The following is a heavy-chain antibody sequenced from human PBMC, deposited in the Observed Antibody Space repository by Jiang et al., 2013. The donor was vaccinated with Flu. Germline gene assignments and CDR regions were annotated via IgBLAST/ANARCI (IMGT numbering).Heavy chain of an antibody. D-gene: IGHD1-26*01. CDR2: INGDNDGT. CDR3: ATNRPGSSFDY. V-gene: IGHV1-2*02. Sequence: VQLVESGAEVKKPGASVKVSCKASGYTFTGSYIHWVRQAPGQGLEWMGWINGDNDGTKYAQNFQGRVTMTRDRSISTAYMELSRLRSDDTAVYYCATNRPGSSFDYWAREAWSPSPQ. CDR1: GYTFTGSY. J-gene: IGHJ4*02.